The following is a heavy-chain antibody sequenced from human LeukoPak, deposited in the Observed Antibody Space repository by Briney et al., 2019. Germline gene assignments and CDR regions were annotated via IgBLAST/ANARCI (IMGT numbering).Heavy chain of an antibody. Sequence: GGSLRLSCVDSGITFSRYWMSWVRQAPGKGLEWVANIKQDGGEKYYVESVKGRFTISRDNDKNSLYLQVNSLRVEDTAVYYCARDGRPLDYWGQGTLVTVSS. CDR1: GITFSRYW. CDR3: ARDGRPLDY. V-gene: IGHV3-7*03. J-gene: IGHJ4*02. CDR2: IKQDGGEK.